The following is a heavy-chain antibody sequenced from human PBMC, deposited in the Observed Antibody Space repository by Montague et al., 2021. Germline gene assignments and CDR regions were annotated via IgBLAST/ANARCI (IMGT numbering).Heavy chain of an antibody. CDR1: SGSIFHAH. V-gene: IGHV4-59*08. CDR3: AKQDYFVSGTSYKGFDP. Sequence: SETLSLTCTVSSGSIFHAHWSWVRQPPGKGLEWLGSMFYGGATSNNPSPKSRVTMSIDTSTNQLSLKLSFVTAADTAVYYCAKQDYFVSGTSYKGFDPWGQGILVTVSS. J-gene: IGHJ5*02. D-gene: IGHD3-10*01. CDR2: MFYGGAT.